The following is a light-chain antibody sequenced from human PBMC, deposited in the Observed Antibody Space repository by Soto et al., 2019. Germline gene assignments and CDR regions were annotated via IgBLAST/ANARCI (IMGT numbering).Light chain of an antibody. CDR1: QSVSSNY. J-gene: IGKJ2*01. V-gene: IGKV3-20*01. CDR3: QHYYGSPRT. CDR2: GVF. Sequence: ETVLTQSPGTVSLSAGERATLSCTTSQSVSSNYLVWYQQKPGQAPRLLIYGVFSRATGIPDRFSGSGSGTDFTLTISGLEPEDSAVYYCQHYYGSPRTFGQGTKLEI.